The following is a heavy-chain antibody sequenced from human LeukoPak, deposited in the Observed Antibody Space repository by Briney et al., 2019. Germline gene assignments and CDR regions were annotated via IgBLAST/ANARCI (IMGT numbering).Heavy chain of an antibody. V-gene: IGHV4-34*01. Sequence: SETLSLTCAVYGGSFSGYYWSWIRQPPGKGLEWIGEINHSGSTNYNPSLKSRVTISVDTSKNQFSLKLSSVTATDTAVYYCARDGDSSGYYRWFDPWGQGTLVTVSS. CDR3: ARDGDSSGYYRWFDP. CDR1: GGSFSGYY. J-gene: IGHJ5*02. D-gene: IGHD3-22*01. CDR2: INHSGST.